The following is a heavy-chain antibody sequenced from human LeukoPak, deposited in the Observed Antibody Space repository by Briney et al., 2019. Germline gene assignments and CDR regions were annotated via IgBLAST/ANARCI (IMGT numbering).Heavy chain of an antibody. CDR1: GYTFTSYD. CDR2: ISTYGGKK. D-gene: IGHD6-13*01. J-gene: IGHJ4*02. Sequence: ASVKVSCTASGYTFTSYDISWVRQAPGQELEWMGWISTYGGKKNYAQKFQGRVTMTTDTSTSTVYMELRSLRSDDTAVYYCARGSSSWSLGLDYWGQGNLVTVSS. V-gene: IGHV1-18*01. CDR3: ARGSSSWSLGLDY.